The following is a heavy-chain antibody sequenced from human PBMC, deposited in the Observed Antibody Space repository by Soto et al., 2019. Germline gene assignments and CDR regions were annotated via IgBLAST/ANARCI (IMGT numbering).Heavy chain of an antibody. V-gene: IGHV3-53*01. CDR2: LTANGNT. J-gene: IGHJ6*02. CDR3: ARDALGLDV. Sequence: GGSLRLSCVVSGFAVSATYMSCVRQAPGQGLEWVSVLTANGNTIYADAVKGRFTVSRDISKNTVYLQLSSVTVEDTGLYYCARDALGLDVWGQGTTVTVSS. CDR1: GFAVSATY.